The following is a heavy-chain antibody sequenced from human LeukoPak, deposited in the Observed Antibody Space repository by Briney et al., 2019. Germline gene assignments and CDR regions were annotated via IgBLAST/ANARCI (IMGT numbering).Heavy chain of an antibody. J-gene: IGHJ6*03. CDR2: IWYDGSNK. CDR3: ARDLGYYYYYMDV. CDR1: GFTFSSYG. D-gene: IGHD7-27*01. Sequence: GGSLRLSCAASGFTFSSYGMHWVRQAPGKGLEWVAVIWYDGSNKYYADSVKGRFTISRDNSKNTLYLQMNSLRAEDTAVYYCARDLGYYYYYMDVWGKGTAVTVSS. V-gene: IGHV3-33*01.